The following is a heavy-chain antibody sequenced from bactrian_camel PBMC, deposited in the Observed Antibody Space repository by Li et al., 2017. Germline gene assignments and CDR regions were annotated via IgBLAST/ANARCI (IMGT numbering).Heavy chain of an antibody. CDR1: EFTYSRPW. J-gene: IGHJ6*01. V-gene: IGHV3S6*01. Sequence: HVQLVESGGGSVQVGGSLRLSCTASEFTYSRPWLGWFRQGPGKEREGVAAIYHGGGATAYADSVKGRFTIPQESANNTVYLQMDSLKPEDTDTYYCAATRGALRVRLAFEERGYSSWGQGTQVTVS. CDR3: AATRGALRVRLAFEERGYSS. CDR2: IYHGGGAT. D-gene: IGHD4*01.